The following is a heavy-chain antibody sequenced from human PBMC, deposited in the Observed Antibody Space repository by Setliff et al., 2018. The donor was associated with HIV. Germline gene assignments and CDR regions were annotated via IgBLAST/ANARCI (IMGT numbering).Heavy chain of an antibody. Sequence: SETLSLTCTVSGGSITGYYWGWIRQPPGKGLEWIASIYHSGSTYYNPSLKSRVTISVDTSKNQFSVRLSSVSAADTAVYFCARHVARFDYDTGGYYVSHFDYWGQGTQVTVSS. CDR3: ARHVARFDYDTGGYYVSHFDY. D-gene: IGHD3-22*01. CDR1: GGSITGYY. CDR2: IYHSGST. J-gene: IGHJ4*02. V-gene: IGHV4-38-2*02.